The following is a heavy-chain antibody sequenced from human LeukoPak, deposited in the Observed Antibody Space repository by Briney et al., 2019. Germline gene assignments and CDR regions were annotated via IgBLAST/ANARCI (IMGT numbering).Heavy chain of an antibody. D-gene: IGHD3-9*01. J-gene: IGHJ4*02. Sequence: GGSLRLSCAASGFTFSSYSMNWVRQAPGKGLEWVSSISSSSSYIYYADSVKGRFTISRDNAKNSLYLQMDSLRAEDTAVYYCARDPNLTGYRRLPEGFDYWGQGTLVTVSS. CDR2: ISSSSSYI. CDR1: GFTFSSYS. V-gene: IGHV3-21*01. CDR3: ARDPNLTGYRRLPEGFDY.